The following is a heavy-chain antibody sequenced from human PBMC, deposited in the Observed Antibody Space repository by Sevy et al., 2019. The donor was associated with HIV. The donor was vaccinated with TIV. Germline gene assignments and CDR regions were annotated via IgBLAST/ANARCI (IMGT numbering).Heavy chain of an antibody. CDR2: IYHSGST. Sequence: SDTLSLTCAVSGGSISSSNWWSWVRQPPGKGLEWIGEIYHSGSTNYNPSLKSRVTISVDKSKNQFSLKLSSVTAADTAVYYCARGGGDIAAGGNVGAWFDPWGQGTLVTVSS. CDR3: ARGGGDIAAGGNVGAWFDP. V-gene: IGHV4-4*02. CDR1: GGSISSSNW. D-gene: IGHD6-13*01. J-gene: IGHJ5*02.